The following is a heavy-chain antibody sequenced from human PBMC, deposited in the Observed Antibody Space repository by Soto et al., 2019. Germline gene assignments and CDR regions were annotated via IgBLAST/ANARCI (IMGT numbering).Heavy chain of an antibody. J-gene: IGHJ6*02. CDR3: ATMGPGPILEDIFYYYVIDV. D-gene: IGHD3-10*02. CDR1: GFTFNYYG. Sequence: QTQVVESGGGVVQPGTSLRLSCAASGFTFNYYGMHWVRQAPGKGLEWMAVISYDGTKKHYADSSKGRFAISRDNSRNTVDLQLNSLRSEDTAVYYCATMGPGPILEDIFYYYVIDVWGQGTTVTVSS. CDR2: ISYDGTKK. V-gene: IGHV3-30*03.